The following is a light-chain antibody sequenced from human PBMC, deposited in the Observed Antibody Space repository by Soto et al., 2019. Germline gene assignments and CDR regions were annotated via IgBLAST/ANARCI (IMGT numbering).Light chain of an antibody. V-gene: IGKV1-12*01. CDR3: QRANSSPYT. CDR2: AAY. Sequence: DIQMPQSPSSVSASVGDRVSITCRASHGISSWLSWYQQKPGKAPKLLLYAAYTLQSAVTSRSSGSGSGTDFTLTISSLEREDFAIYFSQRANSSPYTFGQGTKVEIK. J-gene: IGKJ2*01. CDR1: HGISSW.